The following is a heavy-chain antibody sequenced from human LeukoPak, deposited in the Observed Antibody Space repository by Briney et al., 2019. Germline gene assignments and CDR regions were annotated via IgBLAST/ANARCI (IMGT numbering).Heavy chain of an antibody. D-gene: IGHD3-10*01. CDR2: TNPSGGST. CDR1: GYTFTSYY. Sequence: GASVKVSCKASGYTFTSYYMHWVRQAPGQGLEWMGITNPSGGSTSYAQKFQGRVTMTRDMSTSTVYMELSSLRSEDTAVYYCARVSGSPFILDYWGQGTLVTVSS. J-gene: IGHJ4*02. V-gene: IGHV1-46*01. CDR3: ARVSGSPFILDY.